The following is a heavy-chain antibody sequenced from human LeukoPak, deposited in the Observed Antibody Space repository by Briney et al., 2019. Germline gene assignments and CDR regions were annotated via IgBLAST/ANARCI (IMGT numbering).Heavy chain of an antibody. Sequence: GGSLRLSCAASGFTFSSYAMHWVRQAPGKGLEWVAVISYDGSNKYYADSVKGRFTISRDNSKNTLYLQMNSLRAEDTAVYYCAKGAVTESKMNDYWGQGTLVTVSS. CDR1: GFTFSSYA. V-gene: IGHV3-30-3*01. D-gene: IGHD4-11*01. CDR2: ISYDGSNK. J-gene: IGHJ4*02. CDR3: AKGAVTESKMNDY.